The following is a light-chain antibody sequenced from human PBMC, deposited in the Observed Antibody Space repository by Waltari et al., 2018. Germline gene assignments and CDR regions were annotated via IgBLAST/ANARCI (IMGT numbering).Light chain of an antibody. CDR2: EVT. CDR1: SSDIGGYNF. V-gene: IGLV2-14*01. J-gene: IGLJ2*01. Sequence: QSALTQPASVSGSPGQSITISCTGTSSDIGGYNFVSWYQQHPGRAPKLIIYEVTYRPSGVSNRFSAAKSGNTASLAISGLQAEDEATYYCCSYTSSSPLVAFGGGTKLTVL. CDR3: CSYTSSSPLVA.